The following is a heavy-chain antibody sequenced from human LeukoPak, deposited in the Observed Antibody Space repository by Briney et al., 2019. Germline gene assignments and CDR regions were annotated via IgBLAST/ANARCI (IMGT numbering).Heavy chain of an antibody. Sequence: SETLSLTCTVSGGSINTYFWSWIRQPAGKGLEWIGRIYTSGSTNYNPSLKSRVTISVDTSKNQFSLKLSSVTAADTAVYYCARGPGGSSSSDFDYWGQGTLVTVSS. J-gene: IGHJ4*02. CDR2: IYTSGST. CDR3: ARGPGGSSSSDFDY. V-gene: IGHV4-4*07. D-gene: IGHD6-6*01. CDR1: GGSINTYF.